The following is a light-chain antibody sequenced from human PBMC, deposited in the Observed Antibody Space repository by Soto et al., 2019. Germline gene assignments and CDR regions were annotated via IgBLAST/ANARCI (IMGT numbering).Light chain of an antibody. CDR1: QSVSSSY. V-gene: IGKV3-20*01. J-gene: IGKJ2*01. Sequence: EIVLTQSPGTLSLSPGERATLSCRASQSVSSSYLAWYQQRPGQSPRLLIYGASSRATGIPGRFSGSGSGTDFTLNISRLESEDCAVYYCQQYDNSPYTFGQGTKLEIK. CDR3: QQYDNSPYT. CDR2: GAS.